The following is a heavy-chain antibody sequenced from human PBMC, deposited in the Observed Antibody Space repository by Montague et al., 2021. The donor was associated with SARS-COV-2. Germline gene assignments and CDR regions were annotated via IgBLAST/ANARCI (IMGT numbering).Heavy chain of an antibody. CDR2: INHSGTA. V-gene: IGHV4-34*01. D-gene: IGHD2-2*01. CDR1: GGSFSVYY. CDR3: AKERVVVRAARTLVAFDL. Sequence: SETLSLTCAVYGGSFSVYYWSWLRQSPRSGLERIAEINHSGTANYNPSLKSRVSISVDTSKNQFTLKLTSVTAADTAMYYCAKERVVVRAARTLVAFDLWGQGTMVTVSS. J-gene: IGHJ3*01.